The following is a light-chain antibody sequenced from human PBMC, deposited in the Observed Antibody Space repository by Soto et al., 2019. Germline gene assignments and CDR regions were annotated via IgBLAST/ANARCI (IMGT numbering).Light chain of an antibody. CDR2: AAS. Sequence: DIQMTQSPSSLAASVGDRVTITCRASQDIRDELGWFQQKPGKAPKRLIYAASSLQSGVPSRFSGSGSGTGFTLPISSLQPEDFATYYCLQHHSHPPTVGQGTRIDI. V-gene: IGKV1-17*01. J-gene: IGKJ1*01. CDR1: QDIRDE. CDR3: LQHHSHPPT.